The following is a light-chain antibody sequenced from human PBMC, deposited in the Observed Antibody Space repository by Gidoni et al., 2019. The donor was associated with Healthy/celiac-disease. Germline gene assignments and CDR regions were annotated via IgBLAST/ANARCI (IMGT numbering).Light chain of an antibody. CDR2: AAS. CDR1: QSISSY. V-gene: IGKV1-39*01. J-gene: IGKJ5*01. CDR3: QQSYSTLIT. Sequence: DIQMSQSPSSLSASVGDRVTITCRASQSISSYLNWYQQKPGKAPKLLIYAASSLQSGVPSRLSGSGAGTDFTLTISSLQPEEFATYYCQQSYSTLITFGQGTRLEIK.